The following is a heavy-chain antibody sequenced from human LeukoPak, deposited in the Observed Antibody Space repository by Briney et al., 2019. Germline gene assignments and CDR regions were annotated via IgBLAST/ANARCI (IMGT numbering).Heavy chain of an antibody. CDR2: ISAYNGNT. CDR3: ARDRYSDFWSGYPNYYYYYGMDV. Sequence: GSVKVFCKASGYTFTSYGISWVRQAPGQGLEWMGWISAYNGNTNYAQKLQGRVTMTTDTSTSTAYMELRSLRSDDTAVYYCARDRYSDFWSGYPNYYYYYGMDVWGQGTTVTVSS. V-gene: IGHV1-18*01. D-gene: IGHD3-3*01. J-gene: IGHJ6*02. CDR1: GYTFTSYG.